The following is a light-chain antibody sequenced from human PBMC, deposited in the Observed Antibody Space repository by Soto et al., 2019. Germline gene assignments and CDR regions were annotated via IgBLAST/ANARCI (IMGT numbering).Light chain of an antibody. CDR3: GSRHI. Sequence: QSALTQPASVSGSPGQSITISCTGATGDVDPYNYVSWYQQHPGKAPKLIIYDVVNRPSGISNRFSGSKSANAASLTISGLQAEDEADYYCGSRHIFGGGTKVTVL. V-gene: IGLV2-14*03. CDR2: DVV. J-gene: IGLJ2*01. CDR1: TGDVDPYNY.